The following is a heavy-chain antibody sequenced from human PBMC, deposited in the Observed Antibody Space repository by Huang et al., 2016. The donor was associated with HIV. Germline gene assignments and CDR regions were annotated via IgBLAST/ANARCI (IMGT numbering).Heavy chain of an antibody. Sequence: EVQLVESGGGLVKPGGSLRLSCAASGFTFNTYGMNWVRQAPGRGLDGVSSISSSSKYIYYADSGKGRFTISRDNAKNSLYLQMNSLRAEDTAVYYCARDHSSWYSDYWGQGTLVTVSS. CDR3: ARDHSSWYSDY. D-gene: IGHD6-13*01. CDR2: ISSSSKYI. J-gene: IGHJ4*02. V-gene: IGHV3-21*01. CDR1: GFTFNTYG.